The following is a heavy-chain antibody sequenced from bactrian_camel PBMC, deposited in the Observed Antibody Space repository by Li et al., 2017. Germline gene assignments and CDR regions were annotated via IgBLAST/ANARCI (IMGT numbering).Heavy chain of an antibody. CDR2: VNRDGSRT. CDR1: GFTFSSYD. CDR3: ANTHAGSWLANY. D-gene: IGHD6*01. J-gene: IGHJ4*01. Sequence: VQLVESGGGLAQPGGSLRLSCAASGFTFSSYDMSWTRQPPGKAPEWVAGVNRDGSRTYYANSVKGRFTVSRDSAKNTVYLQMNSLKPADTGMWYCANTHAGSWLANYWGQGTQVTVS. V-gene: IGHV3S40*01.